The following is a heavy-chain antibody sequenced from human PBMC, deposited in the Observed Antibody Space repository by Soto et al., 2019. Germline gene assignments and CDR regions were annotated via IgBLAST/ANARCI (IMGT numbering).Heavy chain of an antibody. D-gene: IGHD2-2*01. Sequence: PSETLSLTCAVSGGSISSGGYSWSWIRQPPGKGLEWIGYIYHSGSTYYNPSLKSRVTISVDRSKNQFSLKLSSVTAADTAVYYCVRGDVLVPAALPIWFDPWGQGTLVTVSS. CDR2: IYHSGST. CDR3: VRGDVLVPAALPIWFDP. CDR1: GGSISSGGYS. J-gene: IGHJ5*02. V-gene: IGHV4-30-2*01.